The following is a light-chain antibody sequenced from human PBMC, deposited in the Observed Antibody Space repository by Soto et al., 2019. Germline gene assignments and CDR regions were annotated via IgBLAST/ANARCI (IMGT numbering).Light chain of an antibody. Sequence: QAVVTQPRSVSGSPGQTVTISCTGTSSDVGGYNYVSWYQQHPGKAPKVLIYEVTKRPSGVPDRFSGSKSGNTASLTISGLQAEDEADYYCCSYAGSYDWVFGGGTKLTVL. CDR1: SSDVGGYNY. J-gene: IGLJ3*02. CDR2: EVT. V-gene: IGLV2-11*01. CDR3: CSYAGSYDWV.